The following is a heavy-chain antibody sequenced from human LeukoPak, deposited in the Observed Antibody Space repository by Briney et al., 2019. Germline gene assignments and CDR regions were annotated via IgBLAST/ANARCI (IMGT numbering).Heavy chain of an antibody. D-gene: IGHD2-15*01. CDR1: GFTFSSYS. CDR2: ISSSSSTI. V-gene: IGHV3-48*01. J-gene: IGHJ4*02. CDR3: AREPVVVAAMWGFDY. Sequence: GGSLRLSCAASGFTFSSYSMNWVRQAPGKGLEWVSYISSSSSTIYYADSVKGRFTISRDNAKNSLYLQTNSLRAEDTAVYYCAREPVVVAAMWGFDYWGQGTLVTVSS.